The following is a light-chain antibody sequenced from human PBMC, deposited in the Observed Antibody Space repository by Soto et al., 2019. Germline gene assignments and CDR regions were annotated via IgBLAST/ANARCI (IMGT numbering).Light chain of an antibody. V-gene: IGKV1-5*03. CDR1: QRISSW. J-gene: IGKJ1*01. Sequence: MQGAQAPCTQCATMVDRITMNGRASQRISSWLGCYQQLPGKAPNLLIYKASSLEIGVPSRFSGSGSGTEFTLTISSLQHDDFATYYCQQYFNYPWTFGPGTKVDIK. CDR2: KAS. CDR3: QQYFNYPWT.